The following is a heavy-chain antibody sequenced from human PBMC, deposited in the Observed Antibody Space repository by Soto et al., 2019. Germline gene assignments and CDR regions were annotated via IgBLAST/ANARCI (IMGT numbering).Heavy chain of an antibody. CDR1: GDSVSRTGIA. CDR2: TYYSSRWNN. Sequence: QVPLHQSVPGLLNPSQTLSLTCVISGDSVSRTGIAWNWVRQSPSTGLEWRGRTYYSSRWNNDYAFSVKSRIASNLDTSENQSSLQLNSVTPEDTAVYYCTRDINSAFDIWGQGTMVTVSS. CDR3: TRDINSAFDI. V-gene: IGHV6-1*01. J-gene: IGHJ3*02.